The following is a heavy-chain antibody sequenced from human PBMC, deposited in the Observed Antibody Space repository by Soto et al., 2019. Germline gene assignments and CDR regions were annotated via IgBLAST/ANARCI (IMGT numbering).Heavy chain of an antibody. Sequence: GGSLRLSCAASGFIFNTFGMHWVRQAPGRGLEWVAVISHDGSEDYYANSVKGRFTISRDNAKNRLYLHMKGLRAEDTAFYYCAKDFSYGLLYQSGKDYYFYGMDVWGQGTTVTVSS. CDR2: ISHDGSED. CDR3: AKDFSYGLLYQSGKDYYFYGMDV. V-gene: IGHV3-30*18. D-gene: IGHD2-8*01. J-gene: IGHJ6*02. CDR1: GFIFNTFG.